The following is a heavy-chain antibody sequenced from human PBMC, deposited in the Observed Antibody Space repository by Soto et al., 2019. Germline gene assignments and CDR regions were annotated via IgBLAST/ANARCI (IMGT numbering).Heavy chain of an antibody. CDR3: ATVWYYDSSGYYAFHY. D-gene: IGHD3-22*01. Sequence: QVQLVQSGAEVKKPGASVRVSCKASGDGFSNYGFSWVRQAPGQGLEWMGWISAYDGKTNYTKKFQGRVTMTTDTSSSTADMELRSLRSDDTAVYYWATVWYYDSSGYYAFHYWRVGPLVTVPS. J-gene: IGHJ4*02. CDR2: ISAYDGKT. V-gene: IGHV1-18*01. CDR1: GDGFSNYG.